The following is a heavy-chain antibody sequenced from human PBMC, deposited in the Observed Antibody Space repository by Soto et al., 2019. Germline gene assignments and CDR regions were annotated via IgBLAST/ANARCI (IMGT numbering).Heavy chain of an antibody. CDR1: GDSISSDKW. J-gene: IGHJ4*02. D-gene: IGHD6-13*01. Sequence: QVQLQESGPGLVKPSWTLSLTCAVSGDSISSDKWWSWIRQPPGKGLQWIGELYHSGSTKYNPSLKSRVIISVDKSKNQLSLKLSSVTDADTAVYYCARGETQQQRDYWGQGTLVTVSS. CDR3: ARGETQQQRDY. V-gene: IGHV4-4*02. CDR2: LYHSGST.